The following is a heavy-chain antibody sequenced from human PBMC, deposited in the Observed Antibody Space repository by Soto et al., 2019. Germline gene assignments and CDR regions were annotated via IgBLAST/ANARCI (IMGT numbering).Heavy chain of an antibody. V-gene: IGHV1-8*01. CDR2: MSPNSGAT. CDR3: ARGVDAGVAV. J-gene: IGHJ6*02. D-gene: IGHD1-1*01. CDR1: GYTFTTYD. Sequence: GAAVKVSCKASGYTFTTYDINWVRQATGQGLEWVGWMSPNSGATGYAQKRQGRVSMTSDTSTTTAYMELTNLRSADTAMYYCARGVDAGVAVWGQGTTVTASS.